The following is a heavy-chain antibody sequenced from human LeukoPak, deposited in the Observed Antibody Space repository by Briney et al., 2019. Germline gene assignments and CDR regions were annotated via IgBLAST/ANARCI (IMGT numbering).Heavy chain of an antibody. CDR3: ARDLLRRDGYYFDY. D-gene: IGHD1-26*01. CDR1: GFTFSSYW. CDR2: IVQDGSEK. J-gene: IGHJ4*02. V-gene: IGHV3-7*01. Sequence: PGGSLRLSCAASGFTFSSYWMTWVRQAPGKGLEWVANIVQDGSEKFYVDSVKGRFTISRDNAKNSLYLQMNSLRAEDTAVYYCARDLLRRDGYYFDYWGQGTLVTVSS.